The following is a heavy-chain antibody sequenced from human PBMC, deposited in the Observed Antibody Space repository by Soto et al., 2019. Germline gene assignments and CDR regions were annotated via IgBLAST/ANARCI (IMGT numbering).Heavy chain of an antibody. CDR3: AKAFWGSYRTYYFDY. CDR1: GFTVSSNY. V-gene: IGHV3-66*01. Sequence: GGSLRLSCAASGFTVSSNYMSWVRQAPGKGLEWVSVIYSGGSTYYADSVKGRFTISRDNSKNTLYLQMNSLRAEDTAVYYCAKAFWGSYRTYYFDYWGQGTLVTVSS. CDR2: IYSGGST. J-gene: IGHJ4*02. D-gene: IGHD3-16*02.